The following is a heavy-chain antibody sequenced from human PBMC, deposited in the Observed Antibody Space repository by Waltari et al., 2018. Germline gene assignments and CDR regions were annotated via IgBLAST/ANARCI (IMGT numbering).Heavy chain of an antibody. CDR1: GGSISSYY. CDR3: ASLAAAGQFDY. D-gene: IGHD6-13*01. Sequence: QVQLQESGPGLVKPSETLSLTCTVSGGSISSYYWSWIRQPPGKGLEWIGYIYYSGSTNYNPSLKSRVTISVDTSKNQFSLKLSAVTAADTAVYYCASLAAAGQFDYWGQGTLVTVSS. CDR2: IYYSGST. J-gene: IGHJ4*02. V-gene: IGHV4-59*01.